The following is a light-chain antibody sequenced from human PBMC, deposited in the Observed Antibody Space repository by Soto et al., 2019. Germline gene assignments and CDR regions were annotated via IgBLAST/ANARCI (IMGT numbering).Light chain of an antibody. CDR3: QQFGDSPPAFT. J-gene: IGKJ2*01. Sequence: ESMLTQSPGTLSLSPGDRATLSCRASRSVSSRYITWYQQKPRQAPRLLIYGASIRATGITDRFSGSGSGTDFTITISRLEAENFAVYYCQQFGDSPPAFTFGKGTKLVI. V-gene: IGKV3-20*01. CDR2: GAS. CDR1: RSVSSRY.